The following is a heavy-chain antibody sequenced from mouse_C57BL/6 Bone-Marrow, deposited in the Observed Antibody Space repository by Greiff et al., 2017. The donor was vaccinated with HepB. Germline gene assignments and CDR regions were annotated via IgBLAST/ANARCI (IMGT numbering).Heavy chain of an antibody. V-gene: IGHV3-5*01. CDR3: ARYYYGSSSFDY. D-gene: IGHD1-1*01. Sequence: VQLQESGPGLVKPSQTVFLTCTVTGISITTGNYRWSWIRQFPGNKLEWIGYIYYSGTITYNPSLTSRTTITRDTPKNQFFLEMNSLTAEDTATYYCARYYYGSSSFDYWGQGTTLTVSS. CDR2: IYYSGTI. J-gene: IGHJ2*01. CDR1: GISITTGNYR.